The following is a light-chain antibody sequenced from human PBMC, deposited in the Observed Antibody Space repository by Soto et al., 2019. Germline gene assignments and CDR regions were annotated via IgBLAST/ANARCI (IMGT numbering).Light chain of an antibody. V-gene: IGLV2-23*02. CDR1: SSDVGSYNL. Sequence: QSALTQPDSVSGSPGQSITISCTGTSSDVGSYNLVSWYQQHPGKAPKLMIYEVSKRPSGVSNRFSGSKSGNTASLTISGLQAEDEADYYCCSYAGSSTPNWVFGGGTKVTVL. J-gene: IGLJ3*02. CDR3: CSYAGSSTPNWV. CDR2: EVS.